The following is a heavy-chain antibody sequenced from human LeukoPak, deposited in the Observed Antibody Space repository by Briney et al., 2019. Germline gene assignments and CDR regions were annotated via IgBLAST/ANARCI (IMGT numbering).Heavy chain of an antibody. J-gene: IGHJ4*02. CDR1: GFTFSSYA. Sequence: GGSLRLSCAASGFTFSSYAMSWVRQAPGKGLEWVSVISGSGGSTYYADSVKGRFTISRDNSKNTLYLQMNSLRAEDTAIYYCAKRDDYVFDYWGQGTLVTVSS. D-gene: IGHD5-24*01. CDR3: AKRDDYVFDY. CDR2: ISGSGGST. V-gene: IGHV3-23*01.